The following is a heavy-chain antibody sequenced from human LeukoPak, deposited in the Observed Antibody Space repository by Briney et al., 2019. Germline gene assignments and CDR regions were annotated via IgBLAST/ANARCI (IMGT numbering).Heavy chain of an antibody. V-gene: IGHV1-2*02. CDR2: INIDNGDT. CDR1: GYFFTGYH. CDR3: AGLGSIMQERIDP. Sequence: GASVKVSCKASGYFFTGYHVHWVRQAPGQGLEWMGRINIDNGDTNSAQKFQGRITMARDTSISTAYMGLTWLTSDDTAVYYCAGLGSIMQERIDPWGQGTPVTVSS. J-gene: IGHJ5*02. D-gene: IGHD3-16*01.